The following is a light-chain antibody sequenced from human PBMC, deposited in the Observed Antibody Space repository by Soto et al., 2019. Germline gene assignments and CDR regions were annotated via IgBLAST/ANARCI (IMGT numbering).Light chain of an antibody. J-gene: IGKJ4*01. CDR3: QQYKDWPPLT. V-gene: IGKV3D-15*01. Sequence: EIVMTQSPVTLSVSPGERVTLSCRASQNVNINLAWYQQSPGQAPRVLIYGASNRASGIPDMFSGSGSGTDFTLTISSLAPDDFALYYCQQYKDWPPLTFGGGTRVEIK. CDR1: QNVNIN. CDR2: GAS.